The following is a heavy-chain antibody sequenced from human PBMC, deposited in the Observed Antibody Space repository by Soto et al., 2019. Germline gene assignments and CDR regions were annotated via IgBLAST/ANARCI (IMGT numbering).Heavy chain of an antibody. CDR1: GFTFSSYS. Sequence: GGSLRLSCAASGFTFSSYSMNWVRQAPGKGLEWVSSISSSSSYIYYADSVKGRFTISRDNAKNSLYLQMNSLRAEDTAVYYCARDDIAVAGGGFDYWGQGTLVTVSS. V-gene: IGHV3-21*01. CDR2: ISSSSSYI. CDR3: ARDDIAVAGGGFDY. J-gene: IGHJ4*02. D-gene: IGHD6-19*01.